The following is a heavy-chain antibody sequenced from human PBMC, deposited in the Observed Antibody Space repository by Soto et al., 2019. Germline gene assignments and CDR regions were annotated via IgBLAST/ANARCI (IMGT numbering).Heavy chain of an antibody. CDR1: GYTFTSYD. D-gene: IGHD3-3*01. V-gene: IGHV1-8*01. CDR3: ARGLNYDFWSGANRMDYYYYYYMDV. CDR2: MNPNSGNT. J-gene: IGHJ6*03. Sequence: ASVKVSCKASGYTFTSYDINWVRQATGQGLEWMGWMNPNSGNTGYAQKFQGRVTMTRNTSISTAYMELSSLRSEDTAVYYCARGLNYDFWSGANRMDYYYYYYMDVWGKGTTVTVSS.